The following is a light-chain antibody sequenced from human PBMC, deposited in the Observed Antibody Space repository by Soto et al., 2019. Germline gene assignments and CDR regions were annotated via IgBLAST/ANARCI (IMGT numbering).Light chain of an antibody. Sequence: DIQMTQSPSTLSASVGDRVTITCRASQSISSWLAWYQQKPGKAPKLLIYKASSLQSGVPSRFSGSGSGTEFTLTISSLQPDDFATYYCQQYHSYSITFGQGTRLEI. J-gene: IGKJ5*01. CDR2: KAS. V-gene: IGKV1-5*03. CDR3: QQYHSYSIT. CDR1: QSISSW.